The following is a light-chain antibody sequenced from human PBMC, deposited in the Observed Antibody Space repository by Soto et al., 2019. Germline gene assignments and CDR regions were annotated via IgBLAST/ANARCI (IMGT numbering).Light chain of an antibody. Sequence: VKTPSSATLSMSQGERAIFSCRASQSVDSKLAWYQQKLGQAPRLLIYDASTSATGIPARFSGSGSGTEFTLTISSLQSEDFAIYYCQQYYVWNTFGGGTKVDIK. V-gene: IGKV3D-15*01. CDR3: QQYYVWNT. CDR2: DAS. J-gene: IGKJ4*01. CDR1: QSVDSK.